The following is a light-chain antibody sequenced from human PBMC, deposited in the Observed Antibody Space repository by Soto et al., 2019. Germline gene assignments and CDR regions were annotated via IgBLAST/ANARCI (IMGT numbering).Light chain of an antibody. Sequence: EIVMTQSPATLSVSPGERATLSCRASQSVSSNLAWYQQKPGQAPRFLIFHASTRATGIPARFSGSGSGTEFTLTISSLQSEDFAVYYCQHYNNWPYTFGQGTKVEIK. CDR3: QHYNNWPYT. J-gene: IGKJ2*01. CDR2: HAS. CDR1: QSVSSN. V-gene: IGKV3-15*01.